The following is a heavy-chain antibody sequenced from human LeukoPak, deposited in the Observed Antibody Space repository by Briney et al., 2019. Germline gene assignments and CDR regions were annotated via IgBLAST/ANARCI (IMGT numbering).Heavy chain of an antibody. Sequence: PGGSLRLSCAASGFIFGDYWMTWVRQAPGKGLEWVANIRKDSGDKQYVDSVRGRFTISRDNAEKSLYLQMSSLGAEDTAVYYCAREGGYSFGSAFDYWGQGTLVTVSS. CDR1: GFIFGDYW. D-gene: IGHD5-18*01. CDR3: AREGGYSFGSAFDY. CDR2: IRKDSGDK. J-gene: IGHJ4*02. V-gene: IGHV3-7*01.